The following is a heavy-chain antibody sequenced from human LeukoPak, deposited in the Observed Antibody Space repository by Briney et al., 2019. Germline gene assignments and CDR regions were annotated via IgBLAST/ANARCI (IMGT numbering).Heavy chain of an antibody. CDR2: INSDGSNT. CDR1: GFTFSRYW. J-gene: IGHJ5*02. V-gene: IGHV3-74*01. CDR3: AREVDTAVNWFDP. D-gene: IGHD5-18*01. Sequence: PGGSLRLSCAASGFTFSRYWMHWVRQAPGKGPVWVSRINSDGSNTSYADSVKGRFTVSRDNAKNTLYLQMNSLRAEDTAVYYCAREVDTAVNWFDPWGQGTLVTVSS.